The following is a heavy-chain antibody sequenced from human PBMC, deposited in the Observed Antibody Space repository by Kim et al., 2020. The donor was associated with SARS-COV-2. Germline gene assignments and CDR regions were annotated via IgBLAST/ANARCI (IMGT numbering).Heavy chain of an antibody. CDR2: ISWNSGSI. CDR1: GFTFGDYA. CDR3: AKAQLAAGPGGFDP. V-gene: IGHV3-9*01. D-gene: IGHD1-1*01. Sequence: GGSLRLSCAASGFTFGDYAMHWVRQAPGKGLEWVSGISWNSGSIGYADSVKGRFTISRDNAKNSLYLQMNSLRAEDTALYYCAKAQLAAGPGGFDPWGQGTLVTVSS. J-gene: IGHJ5*02.